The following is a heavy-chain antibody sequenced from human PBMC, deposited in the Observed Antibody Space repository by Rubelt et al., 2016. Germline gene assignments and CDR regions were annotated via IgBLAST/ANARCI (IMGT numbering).Heavy chain of an antibody. CDR3: TESIYSGSIWHPLAH. CDR2: SRNKVNSYTT. D-gene: IGHD1-26*01. V-gene: IGHV3-72*01. Sequence: EVQLLQSGGGLVQPGGSLRLSCAASGFTFSSYAMSWVRQAPGKGLEWVGRSRNKVNSYTTEYAASVKGRFTISKEYSKNSLYLQMNSLKIGDTAVYYCTESIYSGSIWHPLAHWGLGTLVTVSS. J-gene: IGHJ4*02. CDR1: GFTFSSYA.